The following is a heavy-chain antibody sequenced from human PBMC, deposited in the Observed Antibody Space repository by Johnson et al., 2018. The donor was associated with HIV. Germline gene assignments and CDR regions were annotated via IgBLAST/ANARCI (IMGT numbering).Heavy chain of an antibody. V-gene: IGHV3-66*01. CDR1: GITVSSSY. CDR3: AREGGTFYDSSGSLAFDI. J-gene: IGHJ3*02. Sequence: MLLVESGGGVVQPGRSLRLSCAASGITVSSSYMSWVRQAPGKGLEWVSVIYSCGSTYYADSVKGRFTISRANAKNSLYLQMNSLRADDTAVYYCAREGGTFYDSSGSLAFDIWGQGTMVAVSS. CDR2: IYSCGST. D-gene: IGHD3-22*01.